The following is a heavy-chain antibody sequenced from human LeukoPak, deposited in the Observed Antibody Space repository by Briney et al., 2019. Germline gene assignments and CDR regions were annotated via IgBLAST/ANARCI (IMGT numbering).Heavy chain of an antibody. J-gene: IGHJ5*02. Sequence: PSETLSLTCTVSGGSISGYYWSWIRQSPGKGLEWIGYIYYSGSTNYNPSLKSRVTMSVDTSKNHFSLKVSSVTAADTAVYYCARAVVVAATVKWFDPWGQGTLVTVST. CDR1: GGSISGYY. CDR3: ARAVVVAATVKWFDP. V-gene: IGHV4-59*01. D-gene: IGHD2-15*01. CDR2: IYYSGST.